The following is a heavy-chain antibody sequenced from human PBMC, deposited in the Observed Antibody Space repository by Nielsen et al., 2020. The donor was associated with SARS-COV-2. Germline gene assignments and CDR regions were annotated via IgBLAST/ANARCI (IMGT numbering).Heavy chain of an antibody. CDR2: INTDGSNT. Sequence: GGSLRLSCAASGFTFGTSWMSWVRQAPGKGLMVVSVINTDGSNTLYADSVKGRFTISRDNAKNTLYLQMNSLRAEDTAVYYCARLNSAYAAWGQGTLVTVSS. J-gene: IGHJ5*02. CDR1: GFTFGTSW. CDR3: ARLNSAYAA. D-gene: IGHD5-12*01. V-gene: IGHV3-74*01.